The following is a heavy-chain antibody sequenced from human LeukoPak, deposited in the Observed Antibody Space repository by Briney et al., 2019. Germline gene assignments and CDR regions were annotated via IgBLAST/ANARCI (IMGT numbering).Heavy chain of an antibody. Sequence: GGSLRLSCAATGSTFSNYWMSWFRQAPGKGLEWVANTKYDGREKQYVDSVKDRFTISRDNAKNSLFLQMNSLRAEDTALYYCAKDPSRDGYNYGILDYWGQGTLVTVSS. V-gene: IGHV3-7*03. D-gene: IGHD5-24*01. CDR3: AKDPSRDGYNYGILDY. CDR2: TKYDGREK. J-gene: IGHJ4*02. CDR1: GSTFSNYW.